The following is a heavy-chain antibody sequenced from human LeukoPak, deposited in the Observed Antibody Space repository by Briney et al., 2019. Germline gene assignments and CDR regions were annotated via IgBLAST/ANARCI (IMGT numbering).Heavy chain of an antibody. CDR1: GFTLSTYV. D-gene: IGHD3-22*01. V-gene: IGHV3-23*01. J-gene: IGHJ4*02. Sequence: GGSLRLSCAASGFTLSTYVMSWVRQAPGKGLEWVSTIKVGGDITFYADSVSGRFTNSRDDSRNALYLQMNSLRADDTAVYFCARDHVSGGYPTFDWWGQGTLVTVSS. CDR3: ARDHVSGGYPTFDW. CDR2: IKVGGDIT.